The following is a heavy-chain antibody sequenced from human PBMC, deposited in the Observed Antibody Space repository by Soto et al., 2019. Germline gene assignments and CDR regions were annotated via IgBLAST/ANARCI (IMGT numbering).Heavy chain of an antibody. J-gene: IGHJ6*02. V-gene: IGHV3-72*01. D-gene: IGHD2-8*01. CDR3: VGVRDYHYAMDV. CDR2: SKNKANRYGT. CDR1: GFTFSDHY. Sequence: GGSLRLSCAASGFTFSDHYMDWVRQAPGKGLEWVGRSKNKANRYGTEYAAAVKGRFTISRDDSKNSLYLQMSSLRMEDTAMYYCVGVRDYHYAMDVWGQGTTVTVSS.